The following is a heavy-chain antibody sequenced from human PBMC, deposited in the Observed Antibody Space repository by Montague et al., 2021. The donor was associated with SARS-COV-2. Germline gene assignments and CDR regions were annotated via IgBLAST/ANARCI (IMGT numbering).Heavy chain of an antibody. CDR2: IYTSGST. CDR3: ARGAVSLGIHDMDV. CDR1: GGSISSGSYY. V-gene: IGHV4-61*02. Sequence: TLSLTCTVSGGSISSGSYYWSWIRQPAGKGLEWIGRIYTSGSTNYNPSLKSRVTISVDTSKNQFSLKLSSVTAADTAVYYCARGAVSLGIHDMDVWGQGTTVTVSS. D-gene: IGHD7-27*01. J-gene: IGHJ6*02.